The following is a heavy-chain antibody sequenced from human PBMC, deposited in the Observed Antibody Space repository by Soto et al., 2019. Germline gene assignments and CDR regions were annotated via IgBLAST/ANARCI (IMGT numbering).Heavy chain of an antibody. CDR3: AKDPYTDLNYYCSGSYDY. Sequence: EVQMSESGGGLVQPGGSLRLSCAASGFTFSSYAMSWVRQAPGKGLEWVSAISGSGGSTYYADSVKGRFTISRDNSKNTLYLQMNSLRAEDTAVYYCAKDPYTDLNYYCSGSYDYWGQGTLVTVSS. CDR1: GFTFSSYA. V-gene: IGHV3-23*01. J-gene: IGHJ4*02. CDR2: ISGSGGST. D-gene: IGHD3-10*01.